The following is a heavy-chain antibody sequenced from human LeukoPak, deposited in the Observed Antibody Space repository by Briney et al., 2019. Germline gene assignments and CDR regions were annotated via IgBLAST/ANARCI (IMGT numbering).Heavy chain of an antibody. D-gene: IGHD3-22*01. V-gene: IGHV3-21*01. CDR3: ARVEAYYYDSSGDRARDY. CDR2: ISTSSSYI. J-gene: IGHJ4*02. Sequence: GGSLRLSCAASGFTFSSYSMNWVRQAPGKGLEWVSSISTSSSYIYYADSVKGRFTISRDNAKNSLYLQMNSLRAEDTAVYYCARVEAYYYDSSGDRARDYWGQGTLVTVSS. CDR1: GFTFSSYS.